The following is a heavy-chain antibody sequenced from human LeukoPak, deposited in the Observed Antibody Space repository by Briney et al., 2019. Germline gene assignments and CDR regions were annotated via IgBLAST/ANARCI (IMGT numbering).Heavy chain of an antibody. CDR3: AREVLGRNGFDY. CDR1: GFTFDDYA. CDR2: ISWNSGSI. D-gene: IGHD1-1*01. J-gene: IGHJ4*02. V-gene: IGHV3-9*01. Sequence: GRSLRLSCAASGFTFDDYAMHWVRQAPGKGLEWVSGISWNSGSIGYADSVKGRFTISRDNAKNSLYLQMNSLRAEDTAVYYCAREVLGRNGFDYWGQGTLVTVSS.